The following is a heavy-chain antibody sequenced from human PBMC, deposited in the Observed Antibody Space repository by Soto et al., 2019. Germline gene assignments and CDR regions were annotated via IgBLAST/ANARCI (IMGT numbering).Heavy chain of an antibody. D-gene: IGHD3-3*01. Sequence: PGGSLRLSCAASGFTFSSYSMNWVRQAPGKGLEWVSYISSSSSTIYYADSVKGRFTISRDNAKNSLYLQMNSLRDEDTAVYYCARDRRFLEWLSPGSDYWGQGTLVTVSS. CDR1: GFTFSSYS. CDR2: ISSSSSTI. CDR3: ARDRRFLEWLSPGSDY. V-gene: IGHV3-48*02. J-gene: IGHJ4*02.